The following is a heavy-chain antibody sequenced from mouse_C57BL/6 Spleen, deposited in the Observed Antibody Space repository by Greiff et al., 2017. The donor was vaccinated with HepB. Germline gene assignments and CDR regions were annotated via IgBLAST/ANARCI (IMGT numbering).Heavy chain of an antibody. J-gene: IGHJ2*01. Sequence: VKLMESGAELVRPGASVTLSCKASGYTFTDYEMHWVKQTPVHGLEWIGAIDPETGGTAYNQKFKGKAILTADKSSSTAYMELRSLTSEDSAVYYCTRRDYYGSKGYWGQGTTLTVSS. CDR3: TRRDYYGSKGY. V-gene: IGHV1-15*01. D-gene: IGHD1-1*01. CDR1: GYTFTDYE. CDR2: IDPETGGT.